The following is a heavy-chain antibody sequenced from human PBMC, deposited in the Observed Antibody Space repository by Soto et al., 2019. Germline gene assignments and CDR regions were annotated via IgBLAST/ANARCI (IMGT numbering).Heavy chain of an antibody. V-gene: IGHV3-30-3*01. CDR3: ARDDGQGGYCDLGY. CDR1: GFTFSNYI. Sequence: QVQLVESGGGVVQPGGSLRLSCAASGFTFSNYILHWVRQAPGKGLEWVAMILHDGNNKYYADSVKGRFTISRDNSERTLYLQVDSLRTEDTAVYYCARDDGQGGYCDLGYWGQGTLVTVSS. J-gene: IGHJ4*02. CDR2: ILHDGNNK. D-gene: IGHD3-10*01.